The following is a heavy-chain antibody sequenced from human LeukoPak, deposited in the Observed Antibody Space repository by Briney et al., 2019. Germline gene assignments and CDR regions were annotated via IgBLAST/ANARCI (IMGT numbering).Heavy chain of an antibody. CDR2: MSPNSGDT. CDR3: ARGPPNWGYDY. CDR1: GYAFTSYD. D-gene: IGHD7-27*01. Sequence: ASVKVSCKASGYAFTSYDFNWVRQATGQRPEWMGWMSPNSGDTGYAQKFQDRVTMTRNTSISTAYMGLSSLRSDDTAVYYCARGPPNWGYDYWGPGTLVTVSS. V-gene: IGHV1-8*01. J-gene: IGHJ4*02.